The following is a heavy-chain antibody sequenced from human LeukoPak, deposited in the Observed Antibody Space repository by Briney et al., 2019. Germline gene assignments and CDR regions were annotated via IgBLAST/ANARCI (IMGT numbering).Heavy chain of an antibody. J-gene: IGHJ4*02. Sequence: TGGSLRLSCAASGFSLSRSWMSWVRQAPGKGLEWVANIGKDGSGNHYVDSVKGRFTISRDNAKNSLYLQMNSLRADDTAVYYCARDLDYYATDYWGQGTLVTVSS. CDR3: ARDLDYYATDY. CDR2: IGKDGSGN. CDR1: GFSLSRSW. D-gene: IGHD3/OR15-3a*01. V-gene: IGHV3-7*01.